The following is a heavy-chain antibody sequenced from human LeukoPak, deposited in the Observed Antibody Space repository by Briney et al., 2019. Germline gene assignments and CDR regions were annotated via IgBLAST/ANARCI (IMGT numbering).Heavy chain of an antibody. D-gene: IGHD6-13*01. J-gene: IGHJ4*02. CDR3: ARGAAAGRNYFDY. CDR1: GFTFSSYG. CDR2: ISYDGSNK. V-gene: IGHV3-30*03. Sequence: PGRSLRLSCAASGFTFSSYGMHWVRQAPGKGLEWVAVISYDGSNKYYADSVKGRFTISRDNSKNTLYLQMNSLRAEDTAVYYCARGAAAGRNYFDYWGQGTLVTVSS.